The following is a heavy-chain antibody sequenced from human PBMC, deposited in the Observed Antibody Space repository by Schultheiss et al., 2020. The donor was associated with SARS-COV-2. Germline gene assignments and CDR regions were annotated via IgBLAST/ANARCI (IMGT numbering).Heavy chain of an antibody. V-gene: IGHV3-48*02. D-gene: IGHD1-26*01. CDR1: GFTFSSYS. CDR2: ISATSPII. J-gene: IGHJ4*02. CDR3: ARDNVWREPRVFDY. Sequence: GGSLRLSCAASGFTFSSYSMNWVRQAPGKGLEWVAYISATSPIIQYAESVRGRFTISRDNAKNSLYLQMNSLRDEDTAVYYCARDNVWREPRVFDYWGQGTLVTVSS.